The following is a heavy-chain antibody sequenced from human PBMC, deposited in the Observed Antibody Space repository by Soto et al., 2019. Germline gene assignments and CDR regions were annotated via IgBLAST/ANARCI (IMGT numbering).Heavy chain of an antibody. V-gene: IGHV1-18*01. CDR2: ISGYNGNT. J-gene: IGHJ4*02. CDR1: GYTFSDFG. D-gene: IGHD1-20*01. CDR3: ARDSGNLNNCAYFFDY. Sequence: QGQLVQSGGEVKKPGASVKVSCKASGYTFSDFGISWVRQAPGHGLEWMGWISGYNGNTNYAQKVQDRVTRTTDASTSTAYMELRSLRADDSAVYYCARDSGNLNNCAYFFDYWGQGTLVTVSS.